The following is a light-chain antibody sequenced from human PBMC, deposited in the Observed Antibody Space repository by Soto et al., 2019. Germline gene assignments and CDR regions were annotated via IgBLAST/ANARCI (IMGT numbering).Light chain of an antibody. CDR1: SGHSNYA. V-gene: IGLV4-69*02. CDR2: VNTDGSH. J-gene: IGLJ2*01. CDR3: QTWGTGIQV. Sequence: QLLLTQSPSASASLGASVKLTCTLSSGHSNYAIAWHQQQPEKGPRYLMKVNTDGSHSKGDGIPDRFSGSSSGAERYLIISSLQSEDEADYYCQTWGTGIQVFGGGTKLTVL.